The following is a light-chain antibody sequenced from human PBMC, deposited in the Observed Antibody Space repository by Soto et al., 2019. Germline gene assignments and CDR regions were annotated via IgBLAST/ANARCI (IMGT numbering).Light chain of an antibody. CDR3: QPYNNWPLT. V-gene: IGKV3-15*01. J-gene: IGKJ4*01. CDR1: QGIGDT. CDR2: DTS. Sequence: EVVMRQSPATLSFSPGEGATLSCRASQGIGDTLAWYQHKPGQSPRLLIYDTSTRATGVPTRFSGSRSGAEFTLTINSLQSEDFAVYYCQPYNNWPLTFGGGTKVDIK.